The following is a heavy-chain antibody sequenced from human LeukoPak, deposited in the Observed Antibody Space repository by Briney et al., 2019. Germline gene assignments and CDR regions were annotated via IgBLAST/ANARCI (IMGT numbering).Heavy chain of an antibody. CDR2: ISGSGGST. V-gene: IGHV3-23*01. J-gene: IGHJ4*02. D-gene: IGHD3-10*01. Sequence: GGSLRLSCAASGFTFRSYAMSWVRQAPGKGLEWVSAISGSGGSTYYADSVKGRFTISRDNAKNSLYLQMNSLRAEDTAVYYCARTDYYGSGSYGRPFDYWGQGTLVTVSS. CDR3: ARTDYYGSGSYGRPFDY. CDR1: GFTFRSYA.